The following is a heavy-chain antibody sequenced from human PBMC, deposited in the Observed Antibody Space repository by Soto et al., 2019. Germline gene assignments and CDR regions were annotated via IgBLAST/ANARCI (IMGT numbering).Heavy chain of an antibody. J-gene: IGHJ6*03. CDR2: IYYSGST. V-gene: IGHV4-59*01. Sequence: SEPLPRTCTVAGGSLSSYDCSWIRQPPGKGLEWIGYIYYSGSTNYNPSLKSRVTISVDTSKNQFSLKLSSVTAADTAVYYCARGQGPYYYYYMDVWGRGTTVTVSS. CDR1: GGSLSSYD. CDR3: ARGQGPYYYYYMDV.